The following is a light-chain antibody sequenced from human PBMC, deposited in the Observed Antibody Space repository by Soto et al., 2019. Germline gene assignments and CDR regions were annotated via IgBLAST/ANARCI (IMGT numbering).Light chain of an antibody. Sequence: EIVMTHSPATLSVSPCEGATLSFRASQSVSSSYLAWYQQKPGQAPRLLIYGASTRATGIPARFSGSGSGTEFTLTISSLQSEDFAVYYGQQYNNWPSFGQGTRLEIK. CDR3: QQYNNWPS. CDR1: QSVSSSY. CDR2: GAS. J-gene: IGKJ5*01. V-gene: IGKV3-15*01.